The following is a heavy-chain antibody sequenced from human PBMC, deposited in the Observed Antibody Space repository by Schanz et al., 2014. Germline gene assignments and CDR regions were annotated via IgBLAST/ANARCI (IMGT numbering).Heavy chain of an antibody. J-gene: IGHJ5*02. Sequence: EVFLVESGGGLVQPGGSLRLSCAASGFAFSSFALSWVRQSPGKGLEWVSAISANDYDTYYAPSVKGRFTVSRDNSKNTVYLHMNSLRDEDTAVYYCAKDMNREATAPESWGQGTLVVVSS. CDR3: AKDMNREATAPES. CDR1: GFAFSSFA. CDR2: ISANDYDT. V-gene: IGHV3-23*04. D-gene: IGHD5-12*01.